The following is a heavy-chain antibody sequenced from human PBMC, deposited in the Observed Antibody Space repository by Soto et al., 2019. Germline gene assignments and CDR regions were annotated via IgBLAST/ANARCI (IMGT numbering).Heavy chain of an antibody. V-gene: IGHV3-23*01. Sequence: EVQLLESGGGLVQPGGSLRLSCAASGFTFNSYAMSWVRQAAGKGLEWVSTINTSGGTTYYADSVKGRFTISRDNSTNTLFLQMNSLTAEDTAVYYCANLYGDYLPGSFGTSDYWGLGTLVTVSS. D-gene: IGHD4-17*01. CDR2: INTSGGTT. CDR1: GFTFNSYA. CDR3: ANLYGDYLPGSFGTSDY. J-gene: IGHJ4*02.